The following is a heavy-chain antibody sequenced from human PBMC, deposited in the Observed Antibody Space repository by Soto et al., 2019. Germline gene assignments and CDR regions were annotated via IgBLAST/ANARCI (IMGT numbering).Heavy chain of an antibody. CDR3: ARWIDDFWSARTRGNWFDP. Sequence: QVQLVQSGAEVKKPGSSVKVSCKASGGTFSSYAISWVRQAPGQGLEWMGGIIPIFGTANYAQKFQGRVTITADESTSTAYMELSSLRSEDTAVYYCARWIDDFWSARTRGNWFDPWGQGTLVTVSS. V-gene: IGHV1-69*12. CDR1: GGTFSSYA. CDR2: IIPIFGTA. D-gene: IGHD3-3*01. J-gene: IGHJ5*02.